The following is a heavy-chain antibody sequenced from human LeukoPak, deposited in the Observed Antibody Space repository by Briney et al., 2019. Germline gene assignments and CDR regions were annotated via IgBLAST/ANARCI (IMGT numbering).Heavy chain of an antibody. J-gene: IGHJ3*02. D-gene: IGHD3-22*01. V-gene: IGHV3-9*01. CDR3: AKSRRGSGYFAFDI. CDR1: GFTFDDYA. CDR2: ITWNSGTI. Sequence: GGSLRLSCAASGFTFDDYAMHWVRQAPAKGLEWVSGITWNSGTIGYADSVRGRFTISRDNAKNSLYLQMNSLRAEDTALYHCAKSRRGSGYFAFDIWGQGTVVTVSS.